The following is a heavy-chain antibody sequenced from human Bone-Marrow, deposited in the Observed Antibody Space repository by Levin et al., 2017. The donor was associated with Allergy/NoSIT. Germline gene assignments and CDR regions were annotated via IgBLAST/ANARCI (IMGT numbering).Heavy chain of an antibody. J-gene: IGHJ5*02. D-gene: IGHD6-19*01. V-gene: IGHV4-59*01. CDR3: ARVSAGAGDP. Sequence: SETLSLTCSVSGGSINNYYWGWIRQPPGKGLELIGYISHSGTTIYNPSLKSRVTISIHTSKIHFSLKLSSVTAADTAVYYCARVSAGAGDPWGQGTLVTVSS. CDR2: ISHSGTT. CDR1: GGSINNYY.